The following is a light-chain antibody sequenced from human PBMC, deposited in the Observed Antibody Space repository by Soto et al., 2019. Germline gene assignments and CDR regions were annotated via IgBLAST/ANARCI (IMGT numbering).Light chain of an antibody. Sequence: DIQLTQSPSFLFASIGDSVTITCRASQGIRKYLAWYQQKPGRAPKVXIYIASTLQSGVPSRFSGSYSGTEFTLTITSLQPEDFATYYCQQVNSYTITFGQGTRLENK. V-gene: IGKV1-9*01. J-gene: IGKJ5*01. CDR2: IAS. CDR3: QQVNSYTIT. CDR1: QGIRKY.